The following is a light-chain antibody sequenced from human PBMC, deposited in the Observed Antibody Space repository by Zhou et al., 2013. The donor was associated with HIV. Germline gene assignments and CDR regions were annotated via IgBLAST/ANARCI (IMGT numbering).Light chain of an antibody. CDR3: QQYGSSPVT. J-gene: IGKJ2*01. CDR2: GAS. CDR1: QTVYSSY. Sequence: EFVLTQSPGTLSLSPGERATLSCRASQTVYSSYLAWFQQKPGQAPRLLIYGASTRATGIPDRFSGSGSGTDFTLTISRLEPEDFAVYFCQQYGSSPVTFGQGTQAGDQT. V-gene: IGKV3-20*01.